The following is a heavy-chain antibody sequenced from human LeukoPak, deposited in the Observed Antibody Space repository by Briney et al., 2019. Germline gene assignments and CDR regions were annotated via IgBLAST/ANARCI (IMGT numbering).Heavy chain of an antibody. CDR3: ARDRHMAAAVYYYYMDV. J-gene: IGHJ6*03. CDR1: GYTFTSYI. CDR2: INAYNGNT. V-gene: IGHV1-18*01. Sequence: ASVKVSCKASGYTFTSYIISWVRQAPGQGLEWMGWINAYNGNTDYAQRVQGRVTMTTDTSTSAAYMELRSLRSDDTAVYYRARDRHMAAAVYYYYMDVWGKGTPVTVSS. D-gene: IGHD6-13*01.